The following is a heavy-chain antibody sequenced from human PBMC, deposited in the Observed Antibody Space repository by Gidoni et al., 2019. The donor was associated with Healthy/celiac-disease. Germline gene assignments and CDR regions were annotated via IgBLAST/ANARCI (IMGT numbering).Heavy chain of an antibody. CDR2: MNPNSGNT. CDR3: ARDDFWSGYYTRVPYYYGMDV. CDR1: GYTFTSYD. V-gene: IGHV1-8*01. J-gene: IGHJ6*02. D-gene: IGHD3-3*01. Sequence: QVQLVQSGAEVKKPGASVKVSCKASGYTFTSYDINWVRQATGQGLEWMGWMNPNSGNTGYAQKFQGRVTMTRNTSISTAYMELSSLRSEDTAVYYCARDDFWSGYYTRVPYYYGMDVWGQGTTVTVSS.